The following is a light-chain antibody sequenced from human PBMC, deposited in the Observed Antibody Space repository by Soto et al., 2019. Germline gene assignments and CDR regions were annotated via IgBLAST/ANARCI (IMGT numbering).Light chain of an antibody. CDR3: QTWDTGARVV. V-gene: IGLV4-69*01. J-gene: IGLJ2*01. Sequence: QTVVTQSPSASASLGASVKLTCTLSRGHSSYAIAWHQQQPEKGPRYLMKLSSDGSHSKGDGIPDRFSGSSSGAERYLTISSLQSEDEADYYCQTWDTGARVVFGGGTQLTVL. CDR1: RGHSSYA. CDR2: LSSDGSH.